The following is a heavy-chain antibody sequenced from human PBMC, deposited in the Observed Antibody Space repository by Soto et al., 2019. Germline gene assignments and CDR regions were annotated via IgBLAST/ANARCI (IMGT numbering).Heavy chain of an antibody. J-gene: IGHJ4*02. CDR2: IDSGGASI. Sequence: EVQLVESGGGLVQPGGSLRLSCSASGFDFTRYSMNWVRQAPGKGLEWVSFIDSGGASISYADSVKGRFNISRDNAKNSLYLQMNSLRDEDTALYYCARESPELDYWGRGTLVSVSS. CDR1: GFDFTRYS. V-gene: IGHV3-48*02. CDR3: ARESPELDY.